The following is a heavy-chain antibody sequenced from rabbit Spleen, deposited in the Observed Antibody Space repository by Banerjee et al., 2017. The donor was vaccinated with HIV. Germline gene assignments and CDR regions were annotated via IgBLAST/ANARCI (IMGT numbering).Heavy chain of an antibody. J-gene: IGHJ6*01. CDR2: IVGSNSGFT. V-gene: IGHV1S45*01. Sequence: EQLEESGGGLVKPEGSLTLTCKASGVSFSDKDVMCWVRQAPGKGLEWIACIVGSNSGFTYSATWAKGRFTCSKTSSTTVTLQMTSLTVADTATYFCARDTGSSFSSYGMDLWGPGTLVTVS. CDR1: GVSFSDKDV. D-gene: IGHD8-1*01. CDR3: ARDTGSSFSSYGMDL.